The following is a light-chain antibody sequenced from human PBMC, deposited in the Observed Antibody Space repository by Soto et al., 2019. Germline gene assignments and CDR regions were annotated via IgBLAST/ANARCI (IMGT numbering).Light chain of an antibody. Sequence: EIVMTQSPATLSVSPGERATLSCRASQSINNNLAWYQQKRGQGPRLLIYVASSSATGTPARFSGSGSGTGFTLTISSLQSEDFAIYYCEQYNDWPLTFGGGTKVEIK. CDR2: VAS. CDR3: EQYNDWPLT. CDR1: QSINNN. V-gene: IGKV3-15*01. J-gene: IGKJ4*01.